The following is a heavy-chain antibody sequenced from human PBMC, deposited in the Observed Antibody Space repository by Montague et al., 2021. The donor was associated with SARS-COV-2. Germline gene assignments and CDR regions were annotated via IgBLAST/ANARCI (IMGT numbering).Heavy chain of an antibody. CDR1: GDSISTSY. Sequence: SETLSLTCTVSGDSISTSYWVWIRQPPGKGLEWIGYIYYSGRTSYNSSLKSRVTISVDTSKNQFSLKLSSVTAADTAVYYCARSLDPSGTYYLPYWGQGTLVTVSS. J-gene: IGHJ4*02. D-gene: IGHD3-10*01. CDR2: IYYSGRT. CDR3: ARSLDPSGTYYLPY. V-gene: IGHV4-59*01.